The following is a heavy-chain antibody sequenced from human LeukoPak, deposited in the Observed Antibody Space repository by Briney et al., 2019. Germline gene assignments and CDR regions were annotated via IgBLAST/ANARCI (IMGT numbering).Heavy chain of an antibody. Sequence: GASVKVSCKASGYTFTNYGISWVRQAPGQGLEWMGWISAYNGNTNYGQKLQGRVTMTTDTSTSTAYMELRSLRSDDTAVYYCAATPRGGCSSTSCYSFDYWGQGTLVTVSS. CDR1: GYTFTNYG. CDR2: ISAYNGNT. V-gene: IGHV1-18*01. CDR3: AATPRGGCSSTSCYSFDY. D-gene: IGHD2-2*01. J-gene: IGHJ4*02.